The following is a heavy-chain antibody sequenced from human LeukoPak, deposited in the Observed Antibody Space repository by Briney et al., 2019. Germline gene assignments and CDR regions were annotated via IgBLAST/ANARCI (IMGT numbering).Heavy chain of an antibody. D-gene: IGHD3-3*01. Sequence: GGSLRLSCAASGFTFSSNAMSWVRQAPGKGLEWVSAISGSGRTTYYADSVKGRFTISRDNSKNSLYLHMGSLRPEDTAVYYCAILSTIFGVISVWGQGTLVTVSS. CDR2: ISGSGRTT. V-gene: IGHV3-23*01. CDR3: AILSTIFGVISV. CDR1: GFTFSSNA. J-gene: IGHJ4*02.